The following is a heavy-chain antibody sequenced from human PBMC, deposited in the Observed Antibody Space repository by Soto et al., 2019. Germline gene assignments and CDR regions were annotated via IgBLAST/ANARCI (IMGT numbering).Heavy chain of an antibody. J-gene: IGHJ6*03. CDR2: ISGSGGST. V-gene: IGHV3-23*01. CDR1: GFTFSSYA. D-gene: IGHD2-15*01. Sequence: SLRFSCAASGFTFSSYAMSWVRQAPGKGLEWVSAISGSGGSTYYADSVKGRFTISRDNSKNTLYLQMNSLRAEDTAVYYCAKDFGCSGGSCYAYYYYMDVWGKGTTVTVSS. CDR3: AKDFGCSGGSCYAYYYYMDV.